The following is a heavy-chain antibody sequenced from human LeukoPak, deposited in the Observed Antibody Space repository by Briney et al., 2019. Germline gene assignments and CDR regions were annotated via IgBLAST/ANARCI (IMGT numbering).Heavy chain of an antibody. CDR1: GYTLTELS. CDR3: AAPSSAQPYYFDY. Sequence: ASVTVSFTVSGYTLTELSMHWVRQAPGKGLEWMGGFDPEDGETIYAQKFQGRVTMTEDTSTDTAYMELSSLRSEDTAVYYCAAPSSAQPYYFDYWGQGTLVTVSS. D-gene: IGHD6-19*01. CDR2: FDPEDGET. J-gene: IGHJ4*02. V-gene: IGHV1-24*01.